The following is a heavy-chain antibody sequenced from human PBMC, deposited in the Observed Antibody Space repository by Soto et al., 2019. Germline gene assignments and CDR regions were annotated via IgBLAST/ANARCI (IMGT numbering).Heavy chain of an antibody. CDR1: GASVSSGSHY. Sequence: SETLSLTCSVSGASVSSGSHYWSWIRQSPGKGLEWIGFIYYSGSTNYNPSLKSRVTISVDTSKNQFSLKVSSVTAADTAVYYCARDLRQGGYDFWSGFSHYYYYGMDVWGQGTTVTVSS. J-gene: IGHJ6*02. CDR2: IYYSGST. D-gene: IGHD3-3*01. V-gene: IGHV4-61*01. CDR3: ARDLRQGGYDFWSGFSHYYYYGMDV.